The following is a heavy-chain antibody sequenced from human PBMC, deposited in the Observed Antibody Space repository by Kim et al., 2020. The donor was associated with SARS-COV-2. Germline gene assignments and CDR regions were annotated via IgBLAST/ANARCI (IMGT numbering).Heavy chain of an antibody. CDR2: ISGSGGST. D-gene: IGHD2-21*01. V-gene: IGHV3-23*01. CDR1: GFTFSSYA. CDR3: ATHTIRSVYWYFDL. Sequence: GGSLRLSCAASGFTFSSYAMSWVRQAPGKGLEWVSAISGSGGSTYYADSVKGRFTISRDNSKNTLYLQMNSLRAEDTAVYYCATHTIRSVYWYFDLWGRGTLVTVSS. J-gene: IGHJ2*01.